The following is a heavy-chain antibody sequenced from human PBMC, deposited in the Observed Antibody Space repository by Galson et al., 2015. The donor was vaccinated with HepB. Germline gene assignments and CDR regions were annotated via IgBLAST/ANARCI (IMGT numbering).Heavy chain of an antibody. CDR1: GYTFTSYY. CDR3: ARGPTYYYDSSPPRGVWRKPQQHAKNFDY. V-gene: IGHV1-46*01. J-gene: IGHJ4*02. CDR2: INPSGGST. D-gene: IGHD3-22*01. Sequence: SVKVSCKASGYTFTSYYMHWVRQAPGQGLEWMGIINPSGGSTSYAQKFQGRVTMTRDTSTSTVYMELSSLRSEDTAVYYCARGPTYYYDSSPPRGVWRKPQQHAKNFDYWGQGTLVTVSS.